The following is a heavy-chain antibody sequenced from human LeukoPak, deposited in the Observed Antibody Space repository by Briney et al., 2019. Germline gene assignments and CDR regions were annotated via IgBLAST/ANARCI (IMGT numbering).Heavy chain of an antibody. CDR3: ATARIYCGGSTCYDAFFDY. J-gene: IGHJ4*02. D-gene: IGHD2-15*01. V-gene: IGHV1-69*05. CDR1: GGNFSRFA. Sequence: SVTVSCKASGGNFSRFAITWVRQAPGQGLEWMGGILPILGTADYAQQFQGRVTITTEDSTRTAYMALSSLRYDDTAVYYCATARIYCGGSTCYDAFFDYWGQGTRVTVSS. CDR2: ILPILGTA.